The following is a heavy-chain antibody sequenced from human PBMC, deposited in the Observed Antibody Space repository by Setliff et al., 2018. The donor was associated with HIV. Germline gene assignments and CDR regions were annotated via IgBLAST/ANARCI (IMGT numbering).Heavy chain of an antibody. V-gene: IGHV1-18*01. CDR2: ISAYNGNT. J-gene: IGHJ6*04. D-gene: IGHD5-12*01. Sequence: ASVKVSCKASGYTFTSYGISWVRQAPGQGLEWMGWISAYNGNTNYAQKLQGRVTMTTDISTSTAYMELRSLRSDDTAVYYCARTRGITGVEMATIPKDVWGKGTTVTVSS. CDR3: ARTRGITGVEMATIPKDV. CDR1: GYTFTSYG.